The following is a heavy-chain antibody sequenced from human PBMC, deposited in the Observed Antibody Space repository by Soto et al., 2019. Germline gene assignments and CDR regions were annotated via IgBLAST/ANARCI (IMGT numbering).Heavy chain of an antibody. D-gene: IGHD3-10*01. Sequence: EVQVVESGGGLVQPGGSLRLSCAASGFTIGAYDFHWVRQAPGKALEYISAISSYGGNLYYANSVKGRFTSSRDNSKNTLYLQMGSLRAEDMGVYYCVKDGGSGNYYEGVYFYYYMDVWGKGTTVTVSS. CDR3: VKDGGSGNYYEGVYFYYYMDV. CDR1: GFTIGAYD. J-gene: IGHJ6*03. CDR2: ISSYGGNL. V-gene: IGHV3-64*01.